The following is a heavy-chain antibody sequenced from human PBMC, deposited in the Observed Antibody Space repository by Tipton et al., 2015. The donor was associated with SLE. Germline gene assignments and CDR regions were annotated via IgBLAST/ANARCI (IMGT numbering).Heavy chain of an antibody. J-gene: IGHJ3*02. CDR2: ISSSSSYI. Sequence: SLRLSCAASGFTFSSYSMNWVRQAPGKGLEWVSSISSSSSYIYYADSVKGRFTISRDNAKNSLYLQMNSLRAEDTAVYYCAREERWELHAFDIWGQGTMVTVSS. D-gene: IGHD1-26*01. CDR3: AREERWELHAFDI. CDR1: GFTFSSYS. V-gene: IGHV3-21*03.